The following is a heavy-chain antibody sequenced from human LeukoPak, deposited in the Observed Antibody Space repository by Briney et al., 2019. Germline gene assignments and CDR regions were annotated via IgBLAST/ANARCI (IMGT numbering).Heavy chain of an antibody. J-gene: IGHJ4*02. CDR1: GFTFSSYW. V-gene: IGHV3-74*01. CDR2: INPGGSSI. CDR3: ARGNQADDY. D-gene: IGHD1-14*01. Sequence: PGGSLRLSCAASGFTFSSYWMHWVRQVPGKGLVWVARINPGGSSITYAGSVKGRFTISRDNAKNTLYLQMDSLRAEDTGVYYCARGNQADDYWGQGTLVTVSS.